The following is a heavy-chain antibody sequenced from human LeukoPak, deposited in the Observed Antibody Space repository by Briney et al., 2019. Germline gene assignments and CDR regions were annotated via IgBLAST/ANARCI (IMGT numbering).Heavy chain of an antibody. CDR1: GYSFTSYW. CDR2: IYPGDSDT. J-gene: IGHJ5*02. V-gene: IGHV5-51*01. CDR3: ARLSEIAVAEDSWFDP. D-gene: IGHD6-19*01. Sequence: GESLKISCKGSGYSFTSYWIGWGRQMPGKGLEWMGIIYPGDSDTRYSPSFQGQVTISADKSISTAYLQWSSLKASDTAMYYCARLSEIAVAEDSWFDPWGQGALVTVSS.